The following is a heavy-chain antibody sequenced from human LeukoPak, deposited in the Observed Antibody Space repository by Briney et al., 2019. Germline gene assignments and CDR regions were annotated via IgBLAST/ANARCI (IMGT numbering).Heavy chain of an antibody. D-gene: IGHD5-24*01. Sequence: HPGGSLRLSCVASGFPFSSYWMTCVRQAPGKGLEWVANIKQDGSKKSYVDSVKGRFIISRDNAKNSLYLQMNSLRAEDTAIYYCTRVGYIDEGIDYWGQGTLVTVSS. CDR3: TRVGYIDEGIDY. CDR1: GFPFSSYW. J-gene: IGHJ4*02. V-gene: IGHV3-7*04. CDR2: IKQDGSKK.